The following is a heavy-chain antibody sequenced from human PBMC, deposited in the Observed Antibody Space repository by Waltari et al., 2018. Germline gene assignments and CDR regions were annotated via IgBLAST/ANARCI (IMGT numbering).Heavy chain of an antibody. CDR1: GFTFSNSW. CDR2: IKPDGSQK. D-gene: IGHD2-2*01. CDR3: ARRSNLEY. J-gene: IGHJ4*02. Sequence: EVQLVESGGGLVQPGGSLRLSCSASGFTFSNSWMSWVRQAPGKGLEWVANIKPDGSQKFYVDSVKGRFTISRDDAKNSLYLQMDSLRAEDTAVYYCARRSNLEYWGQGTLVTVSS. V-gene: IGHV3-7*01.